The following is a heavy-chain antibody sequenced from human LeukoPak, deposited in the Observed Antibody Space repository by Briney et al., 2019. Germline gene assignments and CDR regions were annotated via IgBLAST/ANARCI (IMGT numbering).Heavy chain of an antibody. CDR3: ARNVDTSMVTLWYFDC. CDR1: GYTFTSYA. V-gene: IGHV1-18*04. D-gene: IGHD5-18*01. CDR2: ISGYNGNT. Sequence: ASVKVSCKASGYTFTSYAIGWVRQAPGQGLEWMGWISGYNGNTNYAQKLQGRVTLTTDTSTSTAYMELRSLRSDDAAIYYCARNVDTSMVTLWYFDCWGQGTLVTVSS. J-gene: IGHJ4*02.